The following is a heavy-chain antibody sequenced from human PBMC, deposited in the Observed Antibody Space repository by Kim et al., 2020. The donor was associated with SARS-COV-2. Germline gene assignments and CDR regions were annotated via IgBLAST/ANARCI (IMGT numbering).Heavy chain of an antibody. CDR3: ARDYYDILTGYWQSFDY. V-gene: IGHV4-39*02. CDR2: IYYSGST. CDR1: GGSISSSSYY. D-gene: IGHD3-9*01. J-gene: IGHJ4*02. Sequence: SETLSLTCTVSGGSISSSSYYWGWIRQPPGKGLEWIGSIYYSGSTYYNPSLKSRVTISVDTSKNQFSLKLSSVTAADTAVYYCARDYYDILTGYWQSFDYWGQGTLVTVSS.